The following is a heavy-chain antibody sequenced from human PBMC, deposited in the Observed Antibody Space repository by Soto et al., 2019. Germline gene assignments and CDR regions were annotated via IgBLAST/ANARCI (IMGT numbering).Heavy chain of an antibody. J-gene: IGHJ6*03. CDR2: INAGNGNT. CDR3: ARDGIVVVVAATPEDGYYYYMDV. CDR1: GYTFTSYA. D-gene: IGHD2-15*01. Sequence: ASVKVSCKASGYTFTSYAMHWVRQAPGQRLEWMGWINAGNGNTKYSQKFQGRVTITRDTSVSTAYMELSSLRSEDTAVYYCARDGIVVVVAATPEDGYYYYMDVWGKGTTVTVSS. V-gene: IGHV1-3*01.